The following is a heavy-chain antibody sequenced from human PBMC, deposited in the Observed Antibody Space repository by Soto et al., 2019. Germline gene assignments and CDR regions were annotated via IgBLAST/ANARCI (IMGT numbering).Heavy chain of an antibody. CDR2: IYCSGST. CDR1: GGSISSPDYY. V-gene: IGHV4-39*01. CDR3: ARQGTITAFNS. J-gene: IGHJ5*02. D-gene: IGHD1-1*01. Sequence: SETLSLTCTVSGGSISSPDYYWGWVRQPPGKGLEWIASIYCSGSTYDNPSPNSRVTISVDTSKNQFSLNLNSVTATDTAVYYCARQGTITAFNSWGQGILVTVSS.